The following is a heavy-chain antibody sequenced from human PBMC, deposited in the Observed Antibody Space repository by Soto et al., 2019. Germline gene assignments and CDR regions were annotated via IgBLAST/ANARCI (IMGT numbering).Heavy chain of an antibody. V-gene: IGHV4-61*01. CDR2: IHYSGST. Sequence: SETLSLTCTVSGGSVSITSYYLTWIRQPPGKGLEWIGYIHYSGSTNYNPSLKSRVAMSVDTSKNHFSLKLSSVTAADTAVYYCARAWAKLYFDYWCQGEVVPVSS. D-gene: IGHD1-26*01. J-gene: IGHJ4*02. CDR1: GGSVSITSYY. CDR3: ARAWAKLYFDY.